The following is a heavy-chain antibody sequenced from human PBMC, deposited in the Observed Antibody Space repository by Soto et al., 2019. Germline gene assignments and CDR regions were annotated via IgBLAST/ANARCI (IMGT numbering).Heavy chain of an antibody. CDR2: IYYSGST. V-gene: IGHV4-39*01. J-gene: IGHJ4*02. D-gene: IGHD6-13*01. Sequence: QLQLQESGPGLVKPSETLSLTCTVSGGSISSSSYYWGWIRQPPGKGLEWIGSIYYSGSTYYNPSLKSRVTISVDTSKNQFSLKLSSVTAADTAVYYCATPPYGYKAAAGRSYWGQGTLVTVSS. CDR3: ATPPYGYKAAAGRSY. CDR1: GGSISSSSYY.